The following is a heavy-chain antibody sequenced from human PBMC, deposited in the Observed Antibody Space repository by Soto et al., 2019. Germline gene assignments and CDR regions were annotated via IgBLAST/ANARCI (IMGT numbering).Heavy chain of an antibody. CDR3: ARLQGIADPYFDY. Sequence: PSETLSVTCTVSCGSISSSSYYWGWIRQPPGKGLEWIGSIYYSGSTYYNPSLKSRVTISVDTSKNQFSLKLSSVTAADTAVYYCARLQGIADPYFDYWGQGTLVTVSS. V-gene: IGHV4-39*07. D-gene: IGHD6-13*01. CDR2: IYYSGST. CDR1: CGSISSSSYY. J-gene: IGHJ4*02.